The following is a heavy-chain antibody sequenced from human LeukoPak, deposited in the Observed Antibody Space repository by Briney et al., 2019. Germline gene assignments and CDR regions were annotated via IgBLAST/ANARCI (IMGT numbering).Heavy chain of an antibody. D-gene: IGHD3-16*02. Sequence: GGSLRPSCAASGFTFSGSAMRWVRQASGKGLEWVGRIRSKANSYATAYAASVKGRFTISRDDSKNTAYLQMNSLKTEDTAVYYCTSPDDMIAFGGVIAGNYWGQGTLVTVSS. CDR1: GFTFSGSA. J-gene: IGHJ4*02. V-gene: IGHV3-73*01. CDR3: TSPDDMIAFGGVIAGNY. CDR2: IRSKANSYAT.